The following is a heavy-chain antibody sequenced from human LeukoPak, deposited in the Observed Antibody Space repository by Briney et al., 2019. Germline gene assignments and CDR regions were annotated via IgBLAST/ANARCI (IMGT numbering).Heavy chain of an antibody. J-gene: IGHJ4*02. Sequence: GGSLRLSCAASGFTFSSYAMSWVRQAPGKGLEWVSAISGSGGSTYYADSVKGRFTISRDNSKNTLYLQMNSLRAEDTAVYYCARDREHIVEVAAIGYFDYWGQGTLVTVSS. CDR2: ISGSGGST. CDR3: ARDREHIVEVAAIGYFDY. CDR1: GFTFSSYA. D-gene: IGHD2-21*02. V-gene: IGHV3-23*01.